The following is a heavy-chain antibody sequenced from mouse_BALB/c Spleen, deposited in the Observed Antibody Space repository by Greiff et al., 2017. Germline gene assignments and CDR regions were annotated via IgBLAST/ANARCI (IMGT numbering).Heavy chain of an antibody. J-gene: IGHJ1*01. CDR2: ISYSGST. D-gene: IGHD2-1*01. Sequence: EVHLVESGPGLVKPSQSLSLTCTVTGYSITSDYAWNWIRQFPGNKLEWMGYISYSGSTSYNPSLKSRISITRDTSKNQFFLQLNSVTTEDTATYYCARVYGNYWYFDVWGAGTTVTVSS. V-gene: IGHV3-2*02. CDR1: GYSITSDYA. CDR3: ARVYGNYWYFDV.